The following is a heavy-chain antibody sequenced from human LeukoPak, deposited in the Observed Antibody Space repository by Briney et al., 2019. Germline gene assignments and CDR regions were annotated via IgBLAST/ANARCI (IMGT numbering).Heavy chain of an antibody. CDR2: IKNDGGTT. Sequence: GGPLRLSCAASGLTFSDYWMHWVRQAPGRGLVWVSRIKNDGGTTNYADSVKGRFTISRDNAKNTLYLQLDSLRAEDTAIYYCARGVARGSGSTQGYWGQGTLVTVSS. CDR1: GLTFSDYW. J-gene: IGHJ4*02. D-gene: IGHD3-10*01. V-gene: IGHV3-74*01. CDR3: ARGVARGSGSTQGY.